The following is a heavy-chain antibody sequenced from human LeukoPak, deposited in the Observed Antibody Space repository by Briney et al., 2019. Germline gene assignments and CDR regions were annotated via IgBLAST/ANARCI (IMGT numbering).Heavy chain of an antibody. V-gene: IGHV1-69*13. Sequence: SVKVSCKASGGTFSSYAISWVRQALGQGLEWMGGIIPIFGTANYAQKFQGRVTITADESTSTAYMELSSLRSEDTAVYYCARAREYSSGFDYWGQGTLVTVSS. CDR3: ARAREYSSGFDY. CDR2: IIPIFGTA. J-gene: IGHJ4*02. CDR1: GGTFSSYA. D-gene: IGHD6-19*01.